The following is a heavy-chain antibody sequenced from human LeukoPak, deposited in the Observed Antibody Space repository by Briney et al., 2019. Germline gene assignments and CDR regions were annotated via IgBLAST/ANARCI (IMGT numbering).Heavy chain of an antibody. D-gene: IGHD6-19*01. CDR1: GFTFSSYA. CDR3: AKDVYSSGSKPNYYYYYYMDV. CDR2: ISYDGSNK. J-gene: IGHJ6*03. Sequence: PGRSLRLSCAASGFTFSSYAMHWVRQAPGKGLEWVAVISYDGSNKYYADSVKGRFTISRDNSKNTLYLQMNSLRAEDTAVYYCAKDVYSSGSKPNYYYYYYMDVWGKGTTVTVSS. V-gene: IGHV3-30*04.